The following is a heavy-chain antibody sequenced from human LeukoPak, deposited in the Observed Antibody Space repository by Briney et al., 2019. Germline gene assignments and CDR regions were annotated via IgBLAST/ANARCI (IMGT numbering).Heavy chain of an antibody. V-gene: IGHV4-4*02. J-gene: IGHJ3*02. CDR2: IYHRGRA. Sequence: PSETLSLTCAVSGDSISSSNWWSWVRQPPGKGLEWIGEIYHRGRANYNPSLKSRVTISVDTSKNQFSLKLISVTAADTAVYYCARDRAPHPRDAFDIWGQGTRVTVS. CDR3: ARDRAPHPRDAFDI. CDR1: GDSISSSNW.